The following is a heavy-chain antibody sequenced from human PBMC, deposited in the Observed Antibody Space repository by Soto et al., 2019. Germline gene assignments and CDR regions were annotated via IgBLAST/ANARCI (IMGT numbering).Heavy chain of an antibody. CDR1: GGSVSSGDYY. D-gene: IGHD3-22*01. Sequence: QVQLQESGPGLVKPSQTLSLTCTVSGGSVSSGDYYWSWIRQHPGKGLEWIGYIYYTGHTYYNPSLNRRITRSGDHFSLLMSSVPAAATAVYYCARAARMYEGSRRPEVYDIWGQGTMVTVSS. CDR3: ARAARMYEGSRRPEVYDI. CDR2: IYYTGHT. V-gene: IGHV4-30-4*08. J-gene: IGHJ3*02.